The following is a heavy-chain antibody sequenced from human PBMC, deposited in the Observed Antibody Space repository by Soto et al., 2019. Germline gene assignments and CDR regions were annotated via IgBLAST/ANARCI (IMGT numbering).Heavy chain of an antibody. D-gene: IGHD6-19*01. Sequence: SETLSLTCTVSGGSISSSSYYWGWIRQPPGKGLEWIGSIYYSGSTYYNPSLKSRVTISVDTSKNQFSLKLSSVTAADTAVYYCARQWLYYYYGMDVWGQGTTVTVS. CDR1: GGSISSSSYY. CDR3: ARQWLYYYYGMDV. V-gene: IGHV4-39*01. CDR2: IYYSGST. J-gene: IGHJ6*02.